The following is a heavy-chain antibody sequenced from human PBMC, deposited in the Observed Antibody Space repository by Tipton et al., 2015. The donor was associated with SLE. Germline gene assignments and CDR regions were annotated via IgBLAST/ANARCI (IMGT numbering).Heavy chain of an antibody. D-gene: IGHD2-21*02. Sequence: TLSLTCAVYGGSFSGYHWSWIRQPPGKGLEWIGEINHSGSTNYNSSLKSRVTISVDTSKNQFSLKLSSVTAADTAVYYCARVGVTGGYYYYYYGMDVWGQGTTVTASS. CDR3: ARVGVTGGYYYYYYGMDV. J-gene: IGHJ6*02. CDR2: INHSGST. CDR1: GGSFSGYH. V-gene: IGHV4-34*01.